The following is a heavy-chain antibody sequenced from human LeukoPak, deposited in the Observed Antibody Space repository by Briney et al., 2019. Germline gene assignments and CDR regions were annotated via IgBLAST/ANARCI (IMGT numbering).Heavy chain of an antibody. J-gene: IGHJ4*02. Sequence: GGSLRLSCAASGFTFSSYGMSWVRQAPGKGLEWVSAISGSGAGTYYADSVKGRFTISRDNSKNTLYLQMNILRAEDTAVYYCANGDSSGYSLFGFWGQGTLVTVSS. D-gene: IGHD3-22*01. V-gene: IGHV3-23*01. CDR3: ANGDSSGYSLFGF. CDR1: GFTFSSYG. CDR2: ISGSGAGT.